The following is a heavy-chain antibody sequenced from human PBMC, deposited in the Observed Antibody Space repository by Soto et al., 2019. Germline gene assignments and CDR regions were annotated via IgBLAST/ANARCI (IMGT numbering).Heavy chain of an antibody. D-gene: IGHD3-10*01. CDR2: ISYDGNHK. Sequence: QVQLVESGGGVVQPGRSLRLSCAASGFTFKTYGMHWVRQAPGKGLEWVSVISYDGNHKYYADSVKGRFTISRDISKDTLFLQMDSVRSEDTAVYYCARWGTTMDLDYWGQGTRVTVSS. CDR3: ARWGTTMDLDY. CDR1: GFTFKTYG. V-gene: IGHV3-30*03. J-gene: IGHJ4*02.